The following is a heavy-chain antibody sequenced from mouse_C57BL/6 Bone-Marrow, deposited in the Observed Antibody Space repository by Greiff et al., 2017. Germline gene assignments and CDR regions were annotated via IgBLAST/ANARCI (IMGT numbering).Heavy chain of an antibody. J-gene: IGHJ2*01. CDR2: IRLKSDNYAT. CDR1: GFTFSNYW. Sequence: EVKLVESGGGLVQPGGSMKLSCVASGFTFSNYWMNWVRQSPAKGLEWFVQIRLKSDNYATPSAESVQGWFTISRDDSKSSVYLQMNNLRAEDTGIYYCTVITTVVAKIDYWGQGTTLTVSA. V-gene: IGHV6-3*01. CDR3: TVITTVVAKIDY. D-gene: IGHD1-1*01.